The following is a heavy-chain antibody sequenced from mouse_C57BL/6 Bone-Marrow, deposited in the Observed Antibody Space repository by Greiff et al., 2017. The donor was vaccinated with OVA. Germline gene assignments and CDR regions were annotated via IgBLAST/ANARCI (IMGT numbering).Heavy chain of an antibody. CDR3: AKGGYGSSFDV. D-gene: IGHD1-1*01. J-gene: IGHJ1*03. V-gene: IGHV2-5*01. CDR2: IWRGGST. CDR1: GFSLTSYG. Sequence: VMLVESGPGLVQPSQSLSITCTVSGFSLTSYGVHWVRQSPGKGLEWLGVIWRGGSTDYNAAFMSRLSITKDNSKSQVFFKMNSLQADDTAIYYCAKGGYGSSFDVWGTGTTVTVSS.